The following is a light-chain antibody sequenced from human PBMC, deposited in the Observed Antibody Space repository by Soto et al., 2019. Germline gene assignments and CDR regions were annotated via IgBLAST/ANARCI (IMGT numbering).Light chain of an antibody. CDR1: SSDVGSYNR. CDR3: TSFTTSTTCV. V-gene: IGLV2-18*02. J-gene: IGLJ1*01. Sequence: QSALTQPPSVSGSPGQSVAVSCTGSSSDVGSYNRVSWYQQPPGAAPKLIIYEVNNRPSGVPDRFSGSKSGNTASLTISGLRAEDEADYYCTSFTTSTTCVFGTGTKVTV. CDR2: EVN.